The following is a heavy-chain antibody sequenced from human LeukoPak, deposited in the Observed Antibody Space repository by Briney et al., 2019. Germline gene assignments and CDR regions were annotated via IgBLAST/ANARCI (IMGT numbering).Heavy chain of an antibody. CDR1: GFTFSSYS. Sequence: PGGSLRLSCAASGFTFSSYSMNWVRQAPGKGLEWVSSISSSSSYIYYADSVKGRFTISRDNAKNSLYLQMNSLRAEDTAVYYCAREGAAYDFWSGYYHNYYYYMDVWGKGTTVTVSS. CDR3: AREGAAYDFWSGYYHNYYYYMDV. D-gene: IGHD3-3*01. J-gene: IGHJ6*03. V-gene: IGHV3-21*01. CDR2: ISSSSSYI.